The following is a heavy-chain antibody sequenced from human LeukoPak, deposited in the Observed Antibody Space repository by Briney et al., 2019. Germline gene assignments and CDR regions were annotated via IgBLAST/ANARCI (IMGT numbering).Heavy chain of an antibody. J-gene: IGHJ3*02. CDR3: ARLTDLGLPDAFDI. V-gene: IGHV4-61*02. CDR1: GGSISSGSYY. Sequence: SQTLSLTCTVSGGSISSGSYYWSWIRQPAGKGLEWIGRIYTSGSTNYNPSLKSRVTISVDTSKNQFSLNLSSVTAADTAVYYCARLTDLGLPDAFDIWGRGTLVTVSS. D-gene: IGHD4/OR15-4a*01. CDR2: IYTSGST.